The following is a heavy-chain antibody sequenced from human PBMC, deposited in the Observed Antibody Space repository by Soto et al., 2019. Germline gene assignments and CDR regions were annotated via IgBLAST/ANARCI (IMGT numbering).Heavy chain of an antibody. CDR2: INPILSMS. J-gene: IGHJ4*02. D-gene: IGHD3-10*01. V-gene: IGHV1-69*02. Sequence: QVQLVQSGAEVKRPGSSVKVSCKASGDTFTFYSINWVRQAPGLGLEWMGRINPILSMSNYAQRFQGRVTMTAEKSTSPAYRELSSLRSEDTAIYYCASSYGSGYRAFDYWGQGALVTVSS. CDR3: ASSYGSGYRAFDY. CDR1: GDTFTFYS.